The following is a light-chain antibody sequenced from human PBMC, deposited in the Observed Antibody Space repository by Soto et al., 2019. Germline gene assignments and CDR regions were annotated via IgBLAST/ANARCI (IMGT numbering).Light chain of an antibody. V-gene: IGKV3-15*01. CDR1: QSVGSN. CDR3: QQYDNLPLT. J-gene: IGKJ3*01. CDR2: GAS. Sequence: EIVMTPSPSTLSVSPGERATLSCRASQSVGSNLAWYQQKPGQAPRLLIFGASSRATGVPARFSGSGSGTEFTLTINSLQSEDFAVYFCQQYDNLPLTFGPGTKVAIK.